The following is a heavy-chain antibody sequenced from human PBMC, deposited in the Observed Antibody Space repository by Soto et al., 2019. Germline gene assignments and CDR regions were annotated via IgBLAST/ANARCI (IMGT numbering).Heavy chain of an antibody. V-gene: IGHV3-23*01. CDR3: AKDEGSSWYEIDY. CDR1: GFTFSNYA. D-gene: IGHD6-13*01. J-gene: IGHJ4*02. CDR2: ISGSGGST. Sequence: EVQLLESGGGLVQPGGSLRLSCAASGFTFSNYAGTWVRQAPGKGLEWLSTISGSGGSTYYAGSVKGRFTISRDNSKNTLYLQMNSLRAEDTAVYYCAKDEGSSWYEIDYWGQGTLVTVSS.